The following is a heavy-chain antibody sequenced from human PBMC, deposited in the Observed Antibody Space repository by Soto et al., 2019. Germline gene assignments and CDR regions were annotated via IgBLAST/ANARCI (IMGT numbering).Heavy chain of an antibody. D-gene: IGHD3-22*01. CDR1: GDSVSSNSAA. V-gene: IGHV6-1*01. CDR3: ARSPRVYDSSSYRYLYYGMDV. J-gene: IGHJ6*02. Sequence: QVQLQQSGPGLVKPSQTLSLTCAISGDSVSSNSAAWNWIRQSPSRGLEWLGRTYYWSKWYNDYALSVKSRITINPDTSYNQSSRQRNSVTPEDTAIYYCARSPRVYDSSSYRYLYYGMDVCGQGTTVTVAS. CDR2: TYYWSKWYN.